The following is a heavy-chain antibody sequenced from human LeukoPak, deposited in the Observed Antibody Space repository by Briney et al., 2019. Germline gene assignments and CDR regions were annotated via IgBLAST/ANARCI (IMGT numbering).Heavy chain of an antibody. Sequence: ASVKVSCKASGYTFTSYGISWVRQAPGQGLEWMGWISAYNGNTNYAQKLQGRVTMTTDTSTSTAYMELRSLRSDDTAVYYCARGPIYYDFWSGYHYYFDYWGQGTLVTVSS. CDR2: ISAYNGNT. V-gene: IGHV1-18*01. CDR1: GYTFTSYG. D-gene: IGHD3-3*01. J-gene: IGHJ4*02. CDR3: ARGPIYYDFWSGYHYYFDY.